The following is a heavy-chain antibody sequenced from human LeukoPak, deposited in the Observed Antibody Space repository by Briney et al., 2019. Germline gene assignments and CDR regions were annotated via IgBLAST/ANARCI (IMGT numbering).Heavy chain of an antibody. CDR1: GFTFSTYA. D-gene: IGHD5-18*01. CDR2: IYSGGTK. Sequence: GGSLRLSCAASGFTFSTYAMSWVRHAPGKGLEWVSTIYSGGTKYYADSVMGRFTISRHNSRNTLYLQMNSLRAEDTAVYYCARVDSVMAYYFDLWGQGTLVTVSS. J-gene: IGHJ4*02. V-gene: IGHV3-53*04. CDR3: ARVDSVMAYYFDL.